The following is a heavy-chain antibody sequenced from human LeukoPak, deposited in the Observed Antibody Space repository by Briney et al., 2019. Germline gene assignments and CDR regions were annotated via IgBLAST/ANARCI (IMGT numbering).Heavy chain of an antibody. J-gene: IGHJ4*02. CDR1: GFSFSNHG. V-gene: IGHV3-33*01. CDR3: ARDRAVRYFDY. Sequence: GGSLRLSCAASGFSFSNHGMHWVRQAPGKGLEWVALIWYDGTKKYYADSVKGRLTISRDNSKNTLYLEMNSLRAEDTAVYYCARDRAVRYFDYWGQGTLVTVSS. D-gene: IGHD3-16*02. CDR2: IWYDGTKK.